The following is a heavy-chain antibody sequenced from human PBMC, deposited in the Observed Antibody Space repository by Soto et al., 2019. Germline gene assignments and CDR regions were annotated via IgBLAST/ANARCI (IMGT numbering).Heavy chain of an antibody. CDR2: INHSGST. V-gene: IGHV4-34*01. D-gene: IGHD4-17*01. CDR1: GGSFSGYY. J-gene: IGHJ4*02. Sequence: SETLSLTCAVYGGSFSGYYWSWIRQPPGKGLEWIGEINHSGSTNYNPSLKSRVTISVDASKNQFSLKLSSVTAADTAVYYCARGDIRSQEVWGQGTPVTVSS. CDR3: ARGDIRSQEV.